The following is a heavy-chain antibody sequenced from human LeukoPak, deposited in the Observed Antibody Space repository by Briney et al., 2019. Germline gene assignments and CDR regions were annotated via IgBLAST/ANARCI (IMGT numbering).Heavy chain of an antibody. D-gene: IGHD4-17*01. Sequence: ASVKVSCKASGYTFTDYYLHWVRQAPGQGLEWMGRINPNSGGTNYAQKFQGRVTMTRDTSINTAYMELSSLTSDDTAVYYCARPMTTVTTGARYWGQGTLVTASS. CDR1: GYTFTDYY. CDR2: INPNSGGT. CDR3: ARPMTTVTTGARY. V-gene: IGHV1-2*06. J-gene: IGHJ4*02.